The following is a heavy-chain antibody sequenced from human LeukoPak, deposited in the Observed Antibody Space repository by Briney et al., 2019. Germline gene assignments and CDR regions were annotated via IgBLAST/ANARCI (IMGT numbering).Heavy chain of an antibody. J-gene: IGHJ3*02. CDR3: ARENPGIYAFDI. Sequence: GGSLRLSCAASGFTFSSYSMNWVRQAPGKGLEWVSSIGSSSSYIYYADSVKGRFTISRDNAKNSLYLQMNSLRAEDTAVYYWARENPGIYAFDIWGQGTMVTVSS. V-gene: IGHV3-21*01. D-gene: IGHD1-1*01. CDR2: IGSSSSYI. CDR1: GFTFSSYS.